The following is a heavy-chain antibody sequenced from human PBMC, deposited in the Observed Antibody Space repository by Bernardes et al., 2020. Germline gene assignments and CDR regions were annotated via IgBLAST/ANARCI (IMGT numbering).Heavy chain of an antibody. CDR2: ISDDGSNK. Sequence: GGTLRLSCAASGFTFSSYAMHWVRKAPGKGLEWVAVISDDGSNKYYVDSVKGRFTISRDNLKNTLFLQLNSLRAEDTAVYYCARVTTSWFSPFDYWGQGTLVTVSS. D-gene: IGHD2-2*01. CDR1: GFTFSSYA. J-gene: IGHJ4*02. CDR3: ARVTTSWFSPFDY. V-gene: IGHV3-30*04.